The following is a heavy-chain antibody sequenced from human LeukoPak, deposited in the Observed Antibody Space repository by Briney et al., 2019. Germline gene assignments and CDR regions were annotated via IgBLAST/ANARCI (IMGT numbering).Heavy chain of an antibody. V-gene: IGHV3-23*01. J-gene: IGHJ4*02. CDR1: GFTFSNIG. CDR2: IHPNGVNT. Sequence: GGSLRLSCATSGFTFSNIGMAWVRQAPGKGLEWVSSIHPNGVNTHYEDSVKGRFTISRDNSKNTLFLQMNNLRVEDTATYYCAKWGYDSSDYWGQGTLVTVSS. CDR3: AKWGYDSSDY. D-gene: IGHD3-22*01.